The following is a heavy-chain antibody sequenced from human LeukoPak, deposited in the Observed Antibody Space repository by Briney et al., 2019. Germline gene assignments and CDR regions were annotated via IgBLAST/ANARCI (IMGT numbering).Heavy chain of an antibody. Sequence: GGSLRLSCAASGVTFSSYAMNWVRQAPGKGLEWVSAISGRTYYADSVKGRFTISRDNSRNTLYLQMNSLRAEDTALYYCAKENHENAFDIWGQGTMVTVSS. CDR2: ISGRT. CDR3: AKENHENAFDI. D-gene: IGHD1-14*01. CDR1: GVTFSSYA. V-gene: IGHV3-23*01. J-gene: IGHJ3*02.